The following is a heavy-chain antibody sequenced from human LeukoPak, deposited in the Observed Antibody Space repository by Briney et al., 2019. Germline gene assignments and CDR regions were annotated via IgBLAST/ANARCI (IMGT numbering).Heavy chain of an antibody. CDR1: GFTFSSYN. Sequence: GGSLRLSCEASGFTFSSYNMNWVRQAPGKGLEWVANIKQDGSEKYYVDSVKGRFTISRDNAKNSLYLQMNSLRAEDTAVYYCARGWRQLGGSWDYWGQGTLVTVSS. J-gene: IGHJ4*02. V-gene: IGHV3-7*01. CDR3: ARGWRQLGGSWDY. CDR2: IKQDGSEK. D-gene: IGHD6-6*01.